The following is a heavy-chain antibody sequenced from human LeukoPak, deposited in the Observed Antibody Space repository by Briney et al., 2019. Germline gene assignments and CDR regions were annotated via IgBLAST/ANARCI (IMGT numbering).Heavy chain of an antibody. V-gene: IGHV3-7*01. Sequence: PAGSLTLSCAASGFTLSSYWMSWVRQAPGKGLEWVANIQQDGSEKYYVDSVKGRFTISRDQATNSLYLQMNSLRAEDTAVYYGARSYCSSTSCYSNYYFWSGPQRRDCFDPWGQGTLVTVSS. J-gene: IGHJ5*02. CDR2: IQQDGSEK. CDR1: GFTLSSYW. D-gene: IGHD2-2*01. CDR3: ARSYCSSTSCYSNYYFWSGPQRRDCFDP.